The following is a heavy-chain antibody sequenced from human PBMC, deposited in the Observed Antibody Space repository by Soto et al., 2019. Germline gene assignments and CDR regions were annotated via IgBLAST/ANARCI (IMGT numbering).Heavy chain of an antibody. CDR2: ISGSGDST. Sequence: EVQLLESGGGLVQPRGSLRLSCAASGFTFSNHAMSWVRQAPGKGLEWVSGISGSGDSTFYADSVQGRFTISRDNSKITLYLQMNSLRAEDTAVYYCAKAGKGETSGWLRFRVDDNWGQGTLVTVSS. D-gene: IGHD6-19*01. CDR1: GFTFSNHA. J-gene: IGHJ4*02. V-gene: IGHV3-23*01. CDR3: AKAGKGETSGWLRFRVDDN.